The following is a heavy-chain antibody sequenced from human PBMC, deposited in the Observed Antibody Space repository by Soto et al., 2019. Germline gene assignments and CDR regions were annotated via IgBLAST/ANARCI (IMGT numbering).Heavy chain of an antibody. CDR3: ARPKSGSYDYIWGSYRGDAFDY. V-gene: IGHV1-8*01. CDR1: GYTFTSYD. Sequence: ASVKVSCKASGYTFTSYDINWVRQATGQGLEWMGWMNPNSGNTGYAQKFQGRVTMTRNTSISTAYMELSSLRSEDTAVYYCARPKSGSYDYIWGSYRGDAFDYWGQGTLVTVSS. CDR2: MNPNSGNT. D-gene: IGHD3-16*02. J-gene: IGHJ4*02.